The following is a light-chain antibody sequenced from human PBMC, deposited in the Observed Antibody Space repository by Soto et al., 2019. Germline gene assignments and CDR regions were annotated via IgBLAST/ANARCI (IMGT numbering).Light chain of an antibody. J-gene: IGKJ1*01. CDR3: QQYNSYSPERT. V-gene: IGKV1-5*01. CDR1: QSISSW. Sequence: DIQMTQSPSTLSASVGDRVTITCRASQSISSWLAWYQQKPGKAPKLLIYDASSLESGVPSRFSGSGSGTEFTLPISSLQPDDFATWYCQQYNSYSPERTFGQGTKVEIK. CDR2: DAS.